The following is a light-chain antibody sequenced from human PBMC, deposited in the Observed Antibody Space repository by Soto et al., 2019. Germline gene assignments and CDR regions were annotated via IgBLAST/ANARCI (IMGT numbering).Light chain of an antibody. Sequence: QAVVTQPPSASGTPGQRVTISCSGSSSNIESNTVNWYQQLPGTAPKLLIYSNNQRPSGVPDRFSGSKSGTSASLAISGLQSEDETDYYCATWDDSLNAWVFGGGTKVTVL. CDR2: SNN. V-gene: IGLV1-44*01. CDR3: ATWDDSLNAWV. CDR1: SSNIESNT. J-gene: IGLJ3*02.